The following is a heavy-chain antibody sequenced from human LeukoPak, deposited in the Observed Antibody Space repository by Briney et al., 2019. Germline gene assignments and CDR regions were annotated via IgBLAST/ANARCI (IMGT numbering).Heavy chain of an antibody. J-gene: IGHJ6*03. Sequence: GASVKVSCKTSGYTFTSYGINWVRQAPGQGLEWMGRISAHNGNANYAQKFQGRVTMTTDTLATTAYMELRSLRSDDTAVYYCARGASDTTNGDYMSYYYYMDVWGKGTTVTVSS. CDR3: ARGASDTTNGDYMSYYYYMDV. CDR2: ISAHNGNA. V-gene: IGHV1-18*01. CDR1: GYTFTSYG. D-gene: IGHD4-17*01.